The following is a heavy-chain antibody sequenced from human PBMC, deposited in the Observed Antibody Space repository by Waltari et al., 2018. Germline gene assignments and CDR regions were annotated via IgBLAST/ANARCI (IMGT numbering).Heavy chain of an antibody. D-gene: IGHD3-22*01. CDR2: IYHRWST. J-gene: IGHJ4*02. CDR3: ARDRGMIGSFDY. V-gene: IGHV4-4*02. Sequence: QVQLQESGPGLVKPSGTLSLTCAVSGGSISSSNWWSWVRQPPGKGLEWIGEIYHRWSTNYSPTLKSRVTISVDNSKNQFSLKLSSVTAADTAVYYCARDRGMIGSFDYWGQGTLVTVSS. CDR1: GGSISSSNW.